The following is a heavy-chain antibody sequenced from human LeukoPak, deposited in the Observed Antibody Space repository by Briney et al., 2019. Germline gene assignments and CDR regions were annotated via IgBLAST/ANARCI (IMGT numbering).Heavy chain of an antibody. V-gene: IGHV3-74*01. J-gene: IGHJ4*01. CDR1: GFTFSSYW. CDR3: ARGPYYYDSSGYYFH. D-gene: IGHD3-22*01. Sequence: GGSLRLSCAASGFTFSSYWMHWVCQAPGKGLVWVSRINSDGSSTSYSDSVKGRFTISRDNAKNTLYLQMNSLRAEDTAVYYCARGPYYYDSSGYYFHWGHGTLVTVSS. CDR2: INSDGSST.